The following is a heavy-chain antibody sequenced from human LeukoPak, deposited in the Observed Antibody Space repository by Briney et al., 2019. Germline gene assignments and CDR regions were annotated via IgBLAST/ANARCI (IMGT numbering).Heavy chain of an antibody. D-gene: IGHD2-15*01. V-gene: IGHV1-2*02. J-gene: IGHJ5*02. CDR3: ARDLDCSGGSCYSSWFDP. CDR2: INPNSGGT. Sequence: ASVTVSCKASGYTFTGYYMHWVRQAPGQGLEWMGWINPNSGGTNYAQKFQGRVTMTRDTSISTAYMELSRLRSDDTAVYYCARDLDCSGGSCYSSWFDPWGQGTLVTVSS. CDR1: GYTFTGYY.